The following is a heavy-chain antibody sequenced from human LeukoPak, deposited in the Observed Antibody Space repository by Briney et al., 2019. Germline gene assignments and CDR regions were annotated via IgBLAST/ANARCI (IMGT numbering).Heavy chain of an antibody. Sequence: SETLSLTCTVSGGSISSSSYYWGWIRQPPGKGLEWIGSIYYSGSTYYNPSLKSRVTISVDTSKNQFSLKLSSVTAADTAVYYCARRFVVVVAATPAKRGVNWFDPWGQGTLVTVSS. D-gene: IGHD2-15*01. CDR3: ARRFVVVVAATPAKRGVNWFDP. J-gene: IGHJ5*02. V-gene: IGHV4-39*01. CDR1: GGSISSSSYY. CDR2: IYYSGST.